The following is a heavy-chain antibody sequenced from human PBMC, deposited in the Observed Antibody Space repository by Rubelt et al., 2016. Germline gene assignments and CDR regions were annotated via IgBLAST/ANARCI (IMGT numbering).Heavy chain of an antibody. CDR2: LYSGGST. V-gene: IGHV3-53*01. CDR3: AKGNPFDY. D-gene: IGHD1-14*01. CDR1: GFTVSSNY. Sequence: EVQLVESGGGLIQPGGSLRLSCAASGFTVSSNYMSWIRQAPGKGLEWVSVLYSGGSTYYADSRKGRFTISRDNSKNTLYRQMNSLRVEDTAIYYCAKGNPFDYWGQGTLVTVSS. J-gene: IGHJ4*02.